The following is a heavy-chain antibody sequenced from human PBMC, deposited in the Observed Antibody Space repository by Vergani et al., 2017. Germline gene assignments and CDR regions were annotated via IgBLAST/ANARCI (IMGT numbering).Heavy chain of an antibody. J-gene: IGHJ5*02. CDR2: TWYDGNNK. Sequence: QVQLVESGGGMVQPGRSLRLSCAASGFTFNQYGMHWVRQAPGKGLEWVAVTWYDGNNKQYADSVKGRFTISRDNSKSTMYLQMNSLRDEDTGVYYCARDLRLLYNRFDPWGQGTLVTVSS. CDR1: GFTFNQYG. D-gene: IGHD1-14*01. V-gene: IGHV3-33*01. CDR3: ARDLRLLYNRFDP.